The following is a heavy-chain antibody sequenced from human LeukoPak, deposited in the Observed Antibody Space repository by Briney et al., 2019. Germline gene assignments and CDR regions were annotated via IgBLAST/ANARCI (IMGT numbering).Heavy chain of an antibody. V-gene: IGHV1-69*13. CDR2: IIPIFGTA. CDR1: GGTFSSYA. J-gene: IGHJ4*02. CDR3: ATRYYYDFWSGYN. D-gene: IGHD3-3*01. Sequence: ASVKVSCKASGGTFSSYAISWVRQAPGQGLEWMGGIIPIFGTANYAQKFQGRVTITADESTSTAYMELSSLRSEDTAVYYCATRYYYDFWSGYNWGQGTLATVSS.